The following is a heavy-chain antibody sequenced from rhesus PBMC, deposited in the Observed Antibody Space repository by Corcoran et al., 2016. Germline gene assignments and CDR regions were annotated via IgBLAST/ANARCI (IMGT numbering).Heavy chain of an antibody. CDR2: IGGISGST. D-gene: IGHD3-16*01. Sequence: QVPLQESGPGVVKPSETLSLTCAVSGGSIRGYSLWTWILYPPGKGREWIGYIGGISGSTNDNPSLKNRVTISKDTSKNQFSLKLSSVTAADTAVYYCARGGSIVVVITINSLDVWGRGVLVTVSS. J-gene: IGHJ5-2*02. CDR3: ARGGSIVVVITINSLDV. V-gene: IGHV4-165*01. CDR1: GGSIRGYS.